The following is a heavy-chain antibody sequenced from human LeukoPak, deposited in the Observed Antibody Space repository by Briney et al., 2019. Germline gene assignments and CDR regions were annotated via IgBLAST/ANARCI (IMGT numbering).Heavy chain of an antibody. V-gene: IGHV3-74*01. Sequence: PGGSLRLSCAASGFTFSSYWMHWVRQDPGKGLVWVSRINSDGSSISYADSVKGRFTISRDNAKNTLYLQMNSLTAEDTAVYYCAREGSVTNDYWGQGSLVTVSS. D-gene: IGHD4-17*01. CDR3: AREGSVTNDY. CDR2: INSDGSSI. J-gene: IGHJ4*02. CDR1: GFTFSSYW.